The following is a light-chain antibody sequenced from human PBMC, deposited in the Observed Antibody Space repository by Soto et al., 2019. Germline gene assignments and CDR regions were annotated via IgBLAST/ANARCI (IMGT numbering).Light chain of an antibody. CDR2: DAS. Sequence: DIQMTQSPSTLSASVGDRVTITCRASQSISFWLAWYQQKPGSAPNLLIYDASTLDGGVPSRLSGSESGTDFTRTISNLQPDDFASYSYQQYNSCPRTFGGGTRVEIK. CDR1: QSISFW. CDR3: QQYNSCPRT. V-gene: IGKV1-5*01. J-gene: IGKJ4*01.